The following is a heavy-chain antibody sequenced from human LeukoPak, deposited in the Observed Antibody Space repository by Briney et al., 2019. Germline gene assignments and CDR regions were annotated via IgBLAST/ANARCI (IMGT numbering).Heavy chain of an antibody. CDR2: ISYDGSNK. J-gene: IGHJ4*02. CDR3: ARATLDIVVTPLNY. Sequence: GGSLRLSCAASGFTFSSYAMHWVRQAPGKGLEWVAVISYDGSNKYYADSVKGRFTISRDNSKNTLHLQMNSLSAEDTAVYYCARATLDIVVTPLNYWGQGTLVTVSP. D-gene: IGHD2-15*01. CDR1: GFTFSSYA. V-gene: IGHV3-30-3*01.